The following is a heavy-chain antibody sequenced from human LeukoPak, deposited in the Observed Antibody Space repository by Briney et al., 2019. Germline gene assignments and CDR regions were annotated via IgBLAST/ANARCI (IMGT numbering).Heavy chain of an antibody. CDR3: ARVGVYYYGSGSNYMDV. Sequence: SETLSLTCTVSGYSISSGYYWGWIRQPPGKGLEWIGSIYHSGSTYYNPSLKSRVTISVDTSKNQFSLKLSSVTAADTAVYYCARVGVYYYGSGSNYMDVWGKGTTVTISS. V-gene: IGHV4-38-2*02. D-gene: IGHD3-10*01. CDR1: GYSISSGYY. CDR2: IYHSGST. J-gene: IGHJ6*03.